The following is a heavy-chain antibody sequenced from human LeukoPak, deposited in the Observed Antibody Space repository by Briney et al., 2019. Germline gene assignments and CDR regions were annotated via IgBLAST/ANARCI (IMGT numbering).Heavy chain of an antibody. J-gene: IGHJ4*02. Sequence: GGSLRLSCAASGFTFSSYAMSWVRQAPGKGLEWVSAISGSGGSTYYADSVRGRFTFSRDTSKNTLYLQMNSLRAEDTAVYYCAKEGGYNYGPLDNWGQGTLVAVSS. CDR1: GFTFSSYA. CDR3: AKEGGYNYGPLDN. D-gene: IGHD5-18*01. CDR2: ISGSGGST. V-gene: IGHV3-23*01.